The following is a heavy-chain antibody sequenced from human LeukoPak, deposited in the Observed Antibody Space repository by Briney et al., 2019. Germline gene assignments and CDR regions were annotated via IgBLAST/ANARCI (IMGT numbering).Heavy chain of an antibody. CDR1: GFTFSSYA. D-gene: IGHD6-19*01. V-gene: IGHV3-30*14. J-gene: IGHJ4*02. CDR2: ISYDGTNK. CDR3: ARDRAVPGRGYYLDC. Sequence: GSLRLSCAGSGFTFSSYAMHWVRQAPGKGLEWVTVISYDGTNKYYADSVKGRFTISRDNSKNALYIQMNSLRAEDTAVYYCARDRAVPGRGYYLDCWGQGTLVTVSS.